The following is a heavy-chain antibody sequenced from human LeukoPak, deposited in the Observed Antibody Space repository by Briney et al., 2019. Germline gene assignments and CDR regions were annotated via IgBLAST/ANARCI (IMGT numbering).Heavy chain of an antibody. CDR3: AKLNRYYDILTNAFDI. CDR1: GGFISGGGYY. Sequence: PSQTLSLTCTVSGGFISGGGYYWSWIRQPPGKGLEWIGYIYHSGNTYYNPSLKSRVTISVDRSKNHFSLNLSSVTAADTAMYYCAKLNRYYDILTNAFDIWGQGTMVTVSS. J-gene: IGHJ3*02. CDR2: IYHSGNT. V-gene: IGHV4-30-2*01. D-gene: IGHD3-9*01.